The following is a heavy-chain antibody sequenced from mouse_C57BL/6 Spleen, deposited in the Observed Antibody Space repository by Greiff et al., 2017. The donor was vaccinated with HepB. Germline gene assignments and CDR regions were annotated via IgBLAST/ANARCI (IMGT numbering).Heavy chain of an antibody. D-gene: IGHD2-1*01. CDR1: GYTFTSYW. J-gene: IGHJ3*01. CDR3: ARGYGNYWFAY. V-gene: IGHV1-50*01. CDR2: IDPSDSYT. Sequence: VQLQQPGAELVKPGASVKLSCKASGYTFTSYWMQWVKQRPGQGLEWIGEIDPSDSYTNYNQKFKGKATLTVDTSSSTAYMQISSLTSEDSAVYYCARGYGNYWFAYWGQGTLVTVSA.